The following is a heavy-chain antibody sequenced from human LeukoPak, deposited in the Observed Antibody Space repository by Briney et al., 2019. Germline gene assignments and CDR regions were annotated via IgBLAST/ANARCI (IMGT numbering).Heavy chain of an antibody. CDR3: VRRDNTGWNYFDH. D-gene: IGHD6-19*01. J-gene: IGHJ4*02. CDR2: IYYSERT. Sequence: SETLSLTCTVSGGSINSHYWSWIRQPPGKGLQWIGHIYYSERTNYNPSLRSRVTISVDTSKNQLSLKLTSVLAADTAMYYCVRRDNTGWNYFDHWGQGILVTVSS. V-gene: IGHV4-59*08. CDR1: GGSINSHY.